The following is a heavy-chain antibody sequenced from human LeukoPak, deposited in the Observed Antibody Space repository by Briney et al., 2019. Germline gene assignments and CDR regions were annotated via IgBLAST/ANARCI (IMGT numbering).Heavy chain of an antibody. CDR3: AASSTWGSGWFDP. D-gene: IGHD2-2*01. Sequence: SETLSLTCGIYGGSFSDYYWSWIRQPPGKGLEWIGGISHSGSTKYNPSLKSRVIISVDTSKNQFSLKVRSVTAADTAVYYCAASSTWGSGWFDPWGQGTPVTVSS. V-gene: IGHV4-34*01. CDR1: GGSFSDYY. J-gene: IGHJ5*02. CDR2: ISHSGST.